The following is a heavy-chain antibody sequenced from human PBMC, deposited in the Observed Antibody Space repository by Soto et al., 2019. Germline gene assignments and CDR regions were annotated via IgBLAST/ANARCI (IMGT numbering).Heavy chain of an antibody. CDR3: AKDRPRRTSGYFFHY. V-gene: IGHV3-73*01. Sequence: GGSLRLSCAASGFTFSGSAMHWVRQASGKGLEWVGRIRSKTNSYATAYAASVKGRLTISRDDSKNTVYLQMNSLRAEDTALYYCAKDRPRRTSGYFFHYWGQGTPVTVSS. CDR2: IRSKTNSYAT. CDR1: GFTFSGSA. D-gene: IGHD1-1*01. J-gene: IGHJ4*02.